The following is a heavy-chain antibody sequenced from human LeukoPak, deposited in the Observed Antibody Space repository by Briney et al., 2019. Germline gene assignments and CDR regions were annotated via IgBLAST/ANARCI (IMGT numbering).Heavy chain of an antibody. J-gene: IGHJ5*02. CDR2: INHSGGT. D-gene: IGHD2-15*01. CDR1: GGSFSGYY. Sequence: SETLSLTCAVYGGSFSGYYWSWIRQPPGKGLEWIGEINHSGGTNYNPSLKSRVTISVDTSKNQFSLKLSSVTAADTAVYYCARVAGYCSGGSCRTRFDPWGQGTLVTVSS. V-gene: IGHV4-34*01. CDR3: ARVAGYCSGGSCRTRFDP.